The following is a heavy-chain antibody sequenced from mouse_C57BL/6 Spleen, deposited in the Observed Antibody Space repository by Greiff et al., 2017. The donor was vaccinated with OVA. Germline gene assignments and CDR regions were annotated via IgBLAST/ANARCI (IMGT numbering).Heavy chain of an antibody. CDR3: ARDHGYSNSFAY. CDR2: ISDGGSYT. D-gene: IGHD2-5*01. Sequence: DVKLVESGGGLVKPGGSLKLSCAASGFTFSSYAMSWVRQTPEKRLEWVATISDGGSYTYYPDNVKGRFTIARDNAKNNLYLQMSHLKSEDTAMYYCARDHGYSNSFAYWGQGTLVTVSA. CDR1: GFTFSSYA. J-gene: IGHJ3*01. V-gene: IGHV5-4*01.